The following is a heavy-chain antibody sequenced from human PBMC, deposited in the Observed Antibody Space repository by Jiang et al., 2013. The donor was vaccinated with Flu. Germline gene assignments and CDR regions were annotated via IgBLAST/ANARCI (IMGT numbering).Heavy chain of an antibody. D-gene: IGHD3-22*01. CDR3: ARTLYFFDSSGFYHEGYYYFDY. CDR2: VIPTFGTT. J-gene: IGHJ4*02. CDR1: GDTFSNYA. V-gene: IGHV1-69*06. Sequence: CKASGDTFSNYAISWVRQAPGQGLEWMGGVIPTFGTTNYAQRFQGRVTITADKSTSTAYMELSSLRSEDTAVFYCARTLYFFDSSGFYHEGYYYFDYWGQGTLVTVSS.